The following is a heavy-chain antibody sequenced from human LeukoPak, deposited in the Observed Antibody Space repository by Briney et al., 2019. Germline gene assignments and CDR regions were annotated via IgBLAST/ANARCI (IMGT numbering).Heavy chain of an antibody. V-gene: IGHV1-69*04. CDR2: IIPILGIA. D-gene: IGHD2-8*01. Sequence: GSSVKVSCKASGGTFSSYAISWVRQAPGQGLEWMGRIIPILGIANYAQKFQGRVTITRDTSASTAYMELSSLRSEDTAVYYCAANEGDNWFDPWGQGTLVTVSS. J-gene: IGHJ5*02. CDR1: GGTFSSYA. CDR3: AANEGDNWFDP.